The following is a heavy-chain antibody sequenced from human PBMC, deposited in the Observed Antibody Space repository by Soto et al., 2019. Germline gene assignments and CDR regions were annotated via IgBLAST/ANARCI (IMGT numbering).Heavy chain of an antibody. V-gene: IGHV5-51*01. J-gene: IGHJ4*02. CDR3: ARRRYGGTLDY. CDR1: GYIVTSYW. D-gene: IGHD2-15*01. CDR2: IYPGDSDT. Sequence: GESLNISCKGSGYIVTSYWIGLVRQMPGKGLEWMGIIYPGDSDTRYSPSFQGQVTISADKSISTAYLQWSSLKASDTAMYYCARRRYGGTLDYWGQGTLVTVSS.